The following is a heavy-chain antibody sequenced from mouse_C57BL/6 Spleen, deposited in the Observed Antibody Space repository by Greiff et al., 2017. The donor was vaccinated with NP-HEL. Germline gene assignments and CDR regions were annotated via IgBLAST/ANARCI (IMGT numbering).Heavy chain of an antibody. J-gene: IGHJ3*01. V-gene: IGHV1-15*01. CDR2: IDPETGGT. Sequence: QVQLQQSGAELVRPGASVTLSCKASGYTFTDYEMHWVKQTPVHGLAWIGAIDPETGGTAYNQKFKGKAILTADKSSSTAYMELRSLTSEDSAVYYCTRSGDGYYLAWFAYWGQGTLVTVSA. CDR1: GYTFTDYE. CDR3: TRSGDGYYLAWFAY. D-gene: IGHD2-3*01.